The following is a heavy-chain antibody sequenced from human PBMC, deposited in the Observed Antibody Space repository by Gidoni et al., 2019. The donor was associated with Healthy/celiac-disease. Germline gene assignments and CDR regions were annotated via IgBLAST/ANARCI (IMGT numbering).Heavy chain of an antibody. CDR3: AVPFGQLENYFDY. J-gene: IGHJ4*02. CDR1: GFTFSSYG. D-gene: IGHD6-6*01. CDR2: IWYDGSNK. V-gene: IGHV3-33*01. Sequence: QVQLVESGGGVVQPGRSLRLSCAASGFTFSSYGMHWVRQAPGKGLEWVAVIWYDGSNKYYADSVKGRFTISRDNSKNTLYLQMNSLRAEDTAVYYCAVPFGQLENYFDYWGQGTLVTVSS.